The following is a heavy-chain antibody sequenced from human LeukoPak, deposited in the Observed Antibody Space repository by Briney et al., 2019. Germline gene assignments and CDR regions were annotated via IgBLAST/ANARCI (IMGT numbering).Heavy chain of an antibody. CDR2: IHADGRTT. CDR1: GFTFSSYW. J-gene: IGHJ2*01. V-gene: IGHV3-74*01. Sequence: PGGSLRLSCAASGFTFSSYWMHWVRHAPGKGLVWVSRIHADGRTTTYADSVEGRFTISRDNAKNTLYLQMNNLRAEDAAVFYCARGGGTTIFGVVIGNFDLWGRGTLVTVSS. D-gene: IGHD3-3*01. CDR3: ARGGGTTIFGVVIGNFDL.